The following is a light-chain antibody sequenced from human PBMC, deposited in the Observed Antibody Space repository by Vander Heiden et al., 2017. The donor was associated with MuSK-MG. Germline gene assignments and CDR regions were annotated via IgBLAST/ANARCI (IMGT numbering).Light chain of an antibody. CDR1: QSVRSRY. J-gene: IGKJ4*01. CDR3: QQYAGSVT. Sequence: GTLSLSPGERGTLSCRASQSVRSRYLAWYQQKPGQAPRLLIYGASTRATGIPDRFSGSGSGTDFTLTISRLEPEDSAVYYCQQYAGSVTLGGGTKVEIK. V-gene: IGKV3-20*01. CDR2: GAS.